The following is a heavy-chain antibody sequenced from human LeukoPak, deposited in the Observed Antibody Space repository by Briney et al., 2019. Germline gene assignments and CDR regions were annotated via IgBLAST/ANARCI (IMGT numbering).Heavy chain of an antibody. J-gene: IGHJ3*01. CDR3: VRGGTSVTAPF. CDR2: IYSGGST. D-gene: IGHD2-21*02. V-gene: IGHV3-66*01. CDR1: GFTVNRSY. Sequence: SGGSLRLSCAASGFTVNRSYMNWVRQAPGKGLDWVSVIYSGGSTNYAGSVKGRFTISRDNSKNMVYLQMNSLRAEDTAVYYCVRGGTSVTAPFWGQGTMVTVSS.